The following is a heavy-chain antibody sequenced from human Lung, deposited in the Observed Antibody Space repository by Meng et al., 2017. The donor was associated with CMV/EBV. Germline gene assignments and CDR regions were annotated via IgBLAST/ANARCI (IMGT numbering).Heavy chain of an antibody. CDR1: GGSISSSTYY. Sequence: SXTLSLXCTVSGGSISSSTYYWGWVRQPPGKGLEWIGSLYYSGSTYYNPSLKSRVTISVDTSMNQFSLKLSSVTAADTAMYYCARGDSGSYYFDYWGQGTLVTVSS. D-gene: IGHD1-26*01. V-gene: IGHV4-39*07. CDR2: LYYSGST. J-gene: IGHJ4*02. CDR3: ARGDSGSYYFDY.